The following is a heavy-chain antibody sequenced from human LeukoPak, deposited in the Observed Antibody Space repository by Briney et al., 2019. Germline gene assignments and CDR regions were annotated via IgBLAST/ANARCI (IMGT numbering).Heavy chain of an antibody. Sequence: GESLKISCKGSGSTFTTYWIAWVRQMPGEGLEWMGIIYPGDSETRYSPSFQGQVTISADKSISTAYLQWSSLKASDTAIYYCARRPSPSSGYFFDYWGQGTLVTVSS. CDR1: GSTFTTYW. V-gene: IGHV5-51*01. D-gene: IGHD6-19*01. J-gene: IGHJ4*02. CDR3: ARRPSPSSGYFFDY. CDR2: IYPGDSET.